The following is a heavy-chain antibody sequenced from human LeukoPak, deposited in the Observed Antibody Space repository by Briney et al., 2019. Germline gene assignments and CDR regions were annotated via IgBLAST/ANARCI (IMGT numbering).Heavy chain of an antibody. D-gene: IGHD3-22*01. J-gene: IGHJ3*02. CDR1: GFTFSSYW. Sequence: GGSLRLSCAASGFTFSSYWMTWVRQAPGKGLEWVANIKQDGSEKYYVDSVKGRFTISRDNAKNSLYLQMNSLRAEDTAVYYCASLSSTYYYDSSGYHNAFDIWGQGTMVTVSS. CDR2: IKQDGSEK. V-gene: IGHV3-7*03. CDR3: ASLSSTYYYDSSGYHNAFDI.